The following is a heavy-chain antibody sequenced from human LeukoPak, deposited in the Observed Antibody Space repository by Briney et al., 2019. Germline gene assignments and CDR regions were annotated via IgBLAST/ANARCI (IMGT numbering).Heavy chain of an antibody. Sequence: GASVKVSCKTSGYTFIDYYIHWVRQAPGQGLEWMGWISAYNGNTNYAQKFQGRVTMTRDMSTSTAYMELRSLRSDDTAVYYCARGPRGVITVTTLLDYWGQGTLVTVSS. CDR3: ARGPRGVITVTTLLDY. D-gene: IGHD4-17*01. J-gene: IGHJ4*02. V-gene: IGHV1-18*04. CDR2: ISAYNGNT. CDR1: GYTFIDYY.